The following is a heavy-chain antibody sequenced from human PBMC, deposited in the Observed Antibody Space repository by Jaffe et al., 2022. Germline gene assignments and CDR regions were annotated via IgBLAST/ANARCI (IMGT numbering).Heavy chain of an antibody. CDR2: ISGSGGST. Sequence: EVQLLESGGGLVQPGGSLRLSCAASGFTFSSYAMSWVRQAPGKGLEWVSAISGSGGSTYYADSVKGRFTISRDNSKNTLYLQMNSLRAEDTAVYYCAKDQRDSGYDLSADDAFDIWGQGTMVTVSS. CDR3: AKDQRDSGYDLSADDAFDI. D-gene: IGHD5-12*01. J-gene: IGHJ3*02. V-gene: IGHV3-23*01. CDR1: GFTFSSYA.